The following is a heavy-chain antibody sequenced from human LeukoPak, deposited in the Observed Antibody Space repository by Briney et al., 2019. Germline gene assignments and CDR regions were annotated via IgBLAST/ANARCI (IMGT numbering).Heavy chain of an antibody. D-gene: IGHD4-17*01. V-gene: IGHV4-39*07. J-gene: IGHJ4*02. CDR1: GGSISSSSYY. CDR3: ARDGTTGPSY. Sequence: SETLPLTCTVSGGSISSSSYYWGWIRQPPGKGLEWIGSIYHSGSTYYNPSLKSRVTISVDTSKNQFSLKLSSVTAADTAVYYCARDGTTGPSYWGQGTLVTVSS. CDR2: IYHSGST.